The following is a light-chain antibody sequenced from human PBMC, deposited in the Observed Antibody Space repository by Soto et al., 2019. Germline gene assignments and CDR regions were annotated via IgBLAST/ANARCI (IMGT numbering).Light chain of an antibody. J-gene: IGLJ2*01. CDR1: SSDAGGYNY. CDR2: EVS. CDR3: SSYAGSNNRVL. Sequence: QSALTQPPSASGSPGQSVTISCTGTSSDAGGYNYVSWYQQHPGKAPKLMIYEVSKRPSGVPDRFSGSKSGNTASLTVSGLQAEDEADYYCSSYAGSNNRVLFGGGTKLTVL. V-gene: IGLV2-8*01.